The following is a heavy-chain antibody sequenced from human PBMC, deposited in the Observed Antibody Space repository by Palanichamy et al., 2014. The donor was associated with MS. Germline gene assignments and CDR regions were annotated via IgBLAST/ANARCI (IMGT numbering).Heavy chain of an antibody. CDR2: IYSGGST. Sequence: EMQLVETGGGLIQPGGSLRLSCAASGFTVSSNYMSWVRQAPGKGLEWVSVIYSGGSTYYADSVKGRFTISRDNSKNTLYLQMNSLRAEDTAVYYCARDPYNWNGPGDYWGQGTLVTVSS. V-gene: IGHV3-53*02. D-gene: IGHD1-20*01. CDR3: ARDPYNWNGPGDY. J-gene: IGHJ4*02. CDR1: GFTVSSNY.